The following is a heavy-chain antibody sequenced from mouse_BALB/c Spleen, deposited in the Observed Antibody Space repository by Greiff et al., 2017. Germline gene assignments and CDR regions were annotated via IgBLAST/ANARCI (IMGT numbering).Heavy chain of an antibody. Sequence: DVKLVESGGGLVKPGGSLKLSCAASGFTFSSYAMSWVRQTPEKRLEWVATISSGGSYTYYPDSVKGRFTISRDNAKNTLYLQMSSLRSEDTAMYYCARGDYGYYFDYWGQGTTLTVSS. CDR1: GFTFSSYA. V-gene: IGHV5-9-3*01. D-gene: IGHD2-2*01. J-gene: IGHJ2*01. CDR2: ISSGGSYT. CDR3: ARGDYGYYFDY.